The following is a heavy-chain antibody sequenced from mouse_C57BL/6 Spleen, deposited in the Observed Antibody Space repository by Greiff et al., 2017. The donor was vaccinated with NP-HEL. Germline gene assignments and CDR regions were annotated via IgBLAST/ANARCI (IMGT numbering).Heavy chain of an antibody. CDR3: ARPYYGSSMDY. V-gene: IGHV1-18*01. Sequence: VQLKQSGPELVKPGASVKIPCKASGYTFTDYNMDWVKQSHGKSLEWIGEINPNNGGTIYNQKFKGKATLTVDKSSSTAYMELRSLTSEDTAVYFCARPYYGSSMDYWGQGTSVTVSS. CDR1: GYTFTDYN. D-gene: IGHD1-1*01. CDR2: INPNNGGT. J-gene: IGHJ4*01.